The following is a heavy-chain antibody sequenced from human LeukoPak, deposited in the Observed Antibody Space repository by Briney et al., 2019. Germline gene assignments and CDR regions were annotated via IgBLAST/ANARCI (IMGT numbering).Heavy chain of an antibody. D-gene: IGHD3-10*01. Sequence: ASVKVSCKASEYTFTVYFMHWVRQAPGQGLEWMGRINPNSGGTNYAQKFQGRVTMTRDTSISTAYMDLSRLRSDDTAVYYCARGLYYYGSAGEDYFDYWGQGTLVTVSS. CDR1: EYTFTVYF. V-gene: IGHV1-2*06. CDR2: INPNSGGT. J-gene: IGHJ4*02. CDR3: ARGLYYYGSAGEDYFDY.